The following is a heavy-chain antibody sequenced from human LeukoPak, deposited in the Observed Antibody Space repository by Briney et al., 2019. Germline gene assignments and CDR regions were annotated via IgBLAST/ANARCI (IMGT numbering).Heavy chain of an antibody. J-gene: IGHJ6*02. CDR1: GFTVSSHY. Sequence: GGSLRLSCAASGFTVSSHYMRWVRQAPGKGLEWVSVIYSGGSTYYADSVKGRFTISRDNSKNTLYLQMNSLRAEDTAVYYCARDRDGYNLGYYYYYGMDVWGQGTTVTVSS. V-gene: IGHV3-66*01. CDR2: IYSGGST. D-gene: IGHD5-24*01. CDR3: ARDRDGYNLGYYYYYGMDV.